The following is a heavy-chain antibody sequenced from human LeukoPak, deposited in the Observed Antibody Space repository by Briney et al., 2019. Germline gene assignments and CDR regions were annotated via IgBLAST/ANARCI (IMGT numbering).Heavy chain of an antibody. D-gene: IGHD6-13*01. CDR1: GFTFSSYA. CDR2: ISYDGSNK. Sequence: GGSLRLSCAASGFTFSSYAMHWVRQAPGKGLEWVAVISYDGSNKYYADSVKGRFTISRDNSKNTLYLQMNSLRAEDTAVYYCAREVAAADYYYMDVWGKGTTVTVSS. V-gene: IGHV3-30-3*01. CDR3: AREVAAADYYYMDV. J-gene: IGHJ6*03.